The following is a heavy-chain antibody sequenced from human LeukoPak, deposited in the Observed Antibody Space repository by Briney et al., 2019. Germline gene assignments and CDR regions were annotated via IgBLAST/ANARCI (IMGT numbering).Heavy chain of an antibody. J-gene: IGHJ4*02. CDR1: GYRFTNHG. CDR3: AKSHSGSLRAPFDS. Sequence: ASVKVSCKAAGYRFTNHGIIWVRQAPGQGLEWMAWIGAYNGNTDYAQKVQGRITVTTDTSTSTAYMELKRLRSDDTAVYYCAKSHSGSLRAPFDSWGQGTLVTVSS. V-gene: IGHV1-18*01. CDR2: IGAYNGNT. D-gene: IGHD5-12*01.